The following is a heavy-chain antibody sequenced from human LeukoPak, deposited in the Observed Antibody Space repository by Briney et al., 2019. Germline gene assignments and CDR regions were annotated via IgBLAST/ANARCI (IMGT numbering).Heavy chain of an antibody. CDR3: ARDEGSSYPFDY. D-gene: IGHD2-2*01. J-gene: IGHJ4*02. Sequence: SETLSLTCAVYGGSFSSYYWGWIRQPPGKGLEWIGSIYYSGSTYYNPSLKSRVTISVDTSKNQFSLNLSSVTAADTAVYFCARDEGSSYPFDYWGQGTLVTVSS. CDR1: GGSFSSYY. CDR2: IYYSGST. V-gene: IGHV4-39*07.